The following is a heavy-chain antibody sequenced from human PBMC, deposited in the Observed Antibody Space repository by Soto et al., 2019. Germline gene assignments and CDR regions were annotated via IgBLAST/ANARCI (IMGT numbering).Heavy chain of an antibody. CDR2: INPNSGGT. CDR3: AREEGHGDYVGFDY. CDR1: GYTFTGYY. V-gene: IGHV1-2*04. D-gene: IGHD4-17*01. Sequence: ASVKVSCKASGYTFTGYYMHWVRQVPGQGLEWMGWINPNSGGTNYAQKFQGWVTMTRDTSISTAYMELSRLRSDDTAVYYCAREEGHGDYVGFDYWGQGTLVTVS. J-gene: IGHJ4*02.